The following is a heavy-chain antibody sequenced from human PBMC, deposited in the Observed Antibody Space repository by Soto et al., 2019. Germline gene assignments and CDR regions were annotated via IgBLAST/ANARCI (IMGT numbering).Heavy chain of an antibody. CDR3: ARDHYDYFCGSYRYHPNYFYY. D-gene: IGHD3-16*02. V-gene: IGHV1-46*01. CDR1: GYTFTSYY. Sequence: ASVKVSCKASGYTFTSYYMHWVRQAPGQGLEWMGIISPSGGSTSYAQKFQGRVTMTRDTSTSTVYMELSSLRSEDTAVYYCARDHYDYFCGSYRYHPNYFYYWGKGTLVTVSS. J-gene: IGHJ4*02. CDR2: ISPSGGST.